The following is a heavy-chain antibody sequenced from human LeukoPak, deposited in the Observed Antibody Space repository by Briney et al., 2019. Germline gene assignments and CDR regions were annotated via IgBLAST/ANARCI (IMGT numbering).Heavy chain of an antibody. CDR1: GGSISSNNW. CDR2: IYHDGST. Sequence: KPSETLSLTCAVSGGSISSNNWWIWVRQSPEKGLEWIGEIYHDGSTNYNPSLKSRVTISMDKSKNQLSLKLSSVTAADTAVYYCARDYSDSGHSSSWYPRRAERNWFDPWGQGTLVTVSS. J-gene: IGHJ5*02. CDR3: ARDYSDSGHSSSWYPRRAERNWFDP. D-gene: IGHD6-13*01. V-gene: IGHV4-4*02.